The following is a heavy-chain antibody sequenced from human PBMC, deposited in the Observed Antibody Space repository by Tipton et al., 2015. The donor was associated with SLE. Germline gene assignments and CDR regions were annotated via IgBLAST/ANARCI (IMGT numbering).Heavy chain of an antibody. D-gene: IGHD1-26*01. CDR3: ATSGSLYPFEY. CDR2: INHSGST. Sequence: TLSLTCRVYGGSFSNYYWSWIRQSPGKELEWIGEINHSGSTNHNPSLKSRVTISVDTSKNQFSLKENSVTAADTAVYYCATSGSLYPFEYWGQGTLVTVSS. V-gene: IGHV4-34*01. J-gene: IGHJ4*02. CDR1: GGSFSNYY.